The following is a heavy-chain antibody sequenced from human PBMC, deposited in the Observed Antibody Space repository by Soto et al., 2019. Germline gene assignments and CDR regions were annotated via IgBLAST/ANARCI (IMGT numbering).Heavy chain of an antibody. CDR3: TVDCTNGVCYHDAFDI. CDR2: ISGSGGST. V-gene: IGHV3-23*01. CDR1: GFTFSSYA. Sequence: EVQLLESGGGLVQPGGSLRLSCAASGFTFSSYAMSWVRQAPGKGLEWVSDISGSGGSTYYADSVKGRFTISRDNSKNKLYLQMNSLRGEDTAVYYCTVDCTNGVCYHDAFDIWGQGTMVTVSS. J-gene: IGHJ3*02. D-gene: IGHD2-8*01.